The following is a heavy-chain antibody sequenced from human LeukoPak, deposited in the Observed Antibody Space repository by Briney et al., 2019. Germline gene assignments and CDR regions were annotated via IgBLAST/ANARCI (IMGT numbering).Heavy chain of an antibody. D-gene: IGHD1-26*01. Sequence: ASVKVSCKASGYTFTSYGISWVRQAPGQGLEWMGIINPSGGSTSYAQKFQGRVTMTRDMSTSTVYMELSSPRSEDTAVYYCARYPPSGSYQGGFDYWGQGTPVTVSS. CDR2: INPSGGST. V-gene: IGHV1-46*01. CDR3: ARYPPSGSYQGGFDY. J-gene: IGHJ4*02. CDR1: GYTFTSYG.